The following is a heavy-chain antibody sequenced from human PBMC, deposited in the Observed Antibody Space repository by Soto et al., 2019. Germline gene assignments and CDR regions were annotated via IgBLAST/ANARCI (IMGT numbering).Heavy chain of an antibody. V-gene: IGHV3-23*01. CDR3: AKDKDLRELLTFLDY. CDR2: ISGGGDKT. J-gene: IGHJ4*02. D-gene: IGHD1-26*01. CDR1: GFPFSSYA. Sequence: PGGSLRLACAASGFPFSSYAMSWVRQAPGKGLEWVSAISGGGDKTYYADSVKGRFTISRDNSKNTLYLEMNSLRAEDTAVYYCAKDKDLRELLTFLDYWGQGTLVTVSS.